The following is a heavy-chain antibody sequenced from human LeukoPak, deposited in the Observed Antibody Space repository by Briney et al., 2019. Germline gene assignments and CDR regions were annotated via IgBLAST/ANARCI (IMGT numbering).Heavy chain of an antibody. CDR2: ISGSGGST. CDR1: GFTFSSYA. D-gene: IGHD6-13*01. J-gene: IGHJ6*02. CDR3: AKDLTAATTYWDYYYGMDV. V-gene: IGHV3-23*01. Sequence: GGSLRLSCAASGFTFSSYAMSWVRQAPGKGLEWVSAISGSGGSTYYADSVKGRFTISRDNSKNTLYLQMNSLRAADTEVYYCAKDLTAATTYWDYYYGMDVWGQGTTVTVSS.